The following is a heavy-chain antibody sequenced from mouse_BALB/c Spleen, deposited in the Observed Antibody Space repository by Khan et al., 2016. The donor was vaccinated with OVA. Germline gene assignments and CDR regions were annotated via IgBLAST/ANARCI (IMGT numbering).Heavy chain of an antibody. D-gene: IGHD2-14*01. CDR1: GFSLSRYN. V-gene: IGHV2-6-4*01. J-gene: IGHJ4*01. Sequence: QVQLKESGPGLGAPSQSLSITCTVSGFSLSRYNIHWIRQPPGKSLEWLGMIWGGGGTDYNSTLKSRLSIRKDNSKSQVLLKMNSLQTDDTAMYYCGRAYYRYGGYYCMDLWGQGTSGTGSS. CDR2: IWGGGGT. CDR3: GRAYYRYGGYYCMDL.